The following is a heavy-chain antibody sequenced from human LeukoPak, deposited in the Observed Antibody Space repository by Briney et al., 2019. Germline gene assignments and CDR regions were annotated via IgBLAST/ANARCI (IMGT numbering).Heavy chain of an antibody. V-gene: IGHV3-7*01. D-gene: IGHD6-13*01. CDR1: GFTFNIYA. J-gene: IGHJ6*03. CDR2: IKQDGSEK. Sequence: QPGGSLRLSCAASGFTFNIYAMSWVRQAPGKGLEWVANIKQDGSEKYYVDSVKGRFTISRDNAKNSLYLQMNSLRAEDTAVYYCARGPNVTAANPLYYYYYMDVWGKGTTVTVSS. CDR3: ARGPNVTAANPLYYYYYMDV.